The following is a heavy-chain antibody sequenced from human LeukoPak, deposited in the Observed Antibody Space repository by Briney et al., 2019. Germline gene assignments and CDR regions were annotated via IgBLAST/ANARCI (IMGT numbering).Heavy chain of an antibody. CDR2: IYYSGST. CDR1: GGSISSGGYY. J-gene: IGHJ3*02. V-gene: IGHV4-31*03. Sequence: SETLSLTCTVSGGSISSGGYYWSWIRQHPGKGLEWIGYIYYSGSTYCNPSLKSRVTISVDTSKNQFSLKLSSVTAADTAVYYCARGSYYYDSSGVGDAFDIWGQGTMVTVSS. CDR3: ARGSYYYDSSGVGDAFDI. D-gene: IGHD3-22*01.